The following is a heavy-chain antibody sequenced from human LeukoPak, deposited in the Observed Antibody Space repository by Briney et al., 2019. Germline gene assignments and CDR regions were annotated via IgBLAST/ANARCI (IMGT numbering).Heavy chain of an antibody. V-gene: IGHV5-51*01. CDR1: GYSLTSYW. Sequence: GESLKISCKGSGYSLTSYWIGWVRQMPGKGLEWMGIIYPGDSDTRYSPSFQGQVTISADKSISTAYLQWSSLKASDTAMYYCARQGWGYSSSWYYDYWGQGTLVTVSS. D-gene: IGHD6-13*01. J-gene: IGHJ4*02. CDR2: IYPGDSDT. CDR3: ARQGWGYSSSWYYDY.